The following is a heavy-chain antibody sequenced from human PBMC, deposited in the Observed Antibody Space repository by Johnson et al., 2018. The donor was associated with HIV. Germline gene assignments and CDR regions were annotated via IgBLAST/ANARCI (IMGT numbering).Heavy chain of an antibody. CDR2: ISYDGSNK. Sequence: QVQLVESGGGLVQPGGSLRLSCAASGFTFSSYAMHWVRQDPGKGLEWVAVISYDGSNKYYADSVKGRFTISRDNSKNTLYLQMNSLRAEDTAVDYCAETPGIAAAGTGYAFDIWGQGTMVTVSS. V-gene: IGHV3-30*04. CDR3: AETPGIAAAGTGYAFDI. J-gene: IGHJ3*02. D-gene: IGHD6-13*01. CDR1: GFTFSSYA.